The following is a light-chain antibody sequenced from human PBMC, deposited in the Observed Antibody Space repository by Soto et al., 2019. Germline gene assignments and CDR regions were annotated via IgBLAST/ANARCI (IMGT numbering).Light chain of an antibody. J-gene: IGLJ2*01. CDR3: SSYTGSTTLVI. Sequence: QSALTQPASVSGSPGQSITISCTGTSSDVGGYNYVSWYQQHPGKAPKLMIYDVSNRPSGVSNRFSGSRSGNTASLTISRLQAEDEAHYYCSSYTGSTTLVIFGGGTKLTVL. CDR1: SSDVGGYNY. CDR2: DVS. V-gene: IGLV2-14*03.